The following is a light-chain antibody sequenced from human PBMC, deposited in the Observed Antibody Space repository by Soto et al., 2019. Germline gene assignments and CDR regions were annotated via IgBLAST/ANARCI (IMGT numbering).Light chain of an antibody. CDR3: QQYDILPIT. J-gene: IGKJ5*01. Sequence: IEMTQSPSSLCASVGDRVTITCRASQSISTYLHWYQQKPGTAPKLLIYATSNLQSGVPSRFSGSGSGTDFTLTINSLEPEDFAVYYCQQYDILPITFGLGTRLEIK. V-gene: IGKV1-39*01. CDR2: ATS. CDR1: QSISTY.